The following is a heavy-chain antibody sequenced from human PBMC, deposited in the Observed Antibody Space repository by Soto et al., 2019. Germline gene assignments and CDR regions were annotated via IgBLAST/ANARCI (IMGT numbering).Heavy chain of an antibody. V-gene: IGHV3-11*01. J-gene: IGHJ4*02. CDR1: GFSFSDYY. CDR2: ISGGSDTI. Sequence: QVQLVESGGGLVKPGGSLRLSCAASGFSFSDYYMSWVRQAPGKGLEWVSYISGGSDTIYYADSVKGRFTISRDNAKNSLYLHMNSLRTEDTAVYYCATVRRVGTSDSWGQGTLVTASS. D-gene: IGHD1-26*01. CDR3: ATVRRVGTSDS.